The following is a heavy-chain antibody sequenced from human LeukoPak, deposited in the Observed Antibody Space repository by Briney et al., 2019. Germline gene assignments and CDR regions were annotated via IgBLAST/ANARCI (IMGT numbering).Heavy chain of an antibody. CDR3: ARDDDYYDSSGYLDY. CDR1: AFIFSGHW. Sequence: GGSLRLSCEGSAFIFSGHWMNWVRQTPGKGLEWVANIKQDGSEKYYVDSVKGRFTISRDNAKNSLYLQMNSLRAEDTAVYYCARDDDYYDSSGYLDYWGQGTLVTVSS. V-gene: IGHV3-7*03. CDR2: IKQDGSEK. D-gene: IGHD3-22*01. J-gene: IGHJ4*02.